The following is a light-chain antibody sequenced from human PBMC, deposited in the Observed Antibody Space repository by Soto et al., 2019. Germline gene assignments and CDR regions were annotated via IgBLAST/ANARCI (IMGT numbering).Light chain of an antibody. CDR3: QQYNSWALT. J-gene: IGKJ1*01. CDR2: GAS. Sequence: EVVMTQSPATLSVSPGERATLSCRASQSVSSYLAWYQQKPGQAPRLLIYGASTRATAIPARFSGSGSGTEFTLTISSLQSEDFASYYCQQYNSWALTFGQGTNVEIK. V-gene: IGKV3-15*01. CDR1: QSVSSY.